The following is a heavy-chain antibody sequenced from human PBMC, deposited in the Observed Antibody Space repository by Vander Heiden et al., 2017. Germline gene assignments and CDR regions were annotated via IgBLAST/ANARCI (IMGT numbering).Heavy chain of an antibody. D-gene: IGHD1-26*01. CDR1: GFIFSLYT. Sequence: EVQLVESGGGLVKPGGSLRLSCAASGFIFSLYTMNWVRQAPGKGLEWVSSTSSSGDYMYYADSVKGRFTISRDNARNSVYLQMNSLRAEDTAVYDCARDGLGGYYFDYCGQGTLVTV. CDR2: TSSSGDYM. J-gene: IGHJ4*02. V-gene: IGHV3-21*01. CDR3: ARDGLGGYYFDY.